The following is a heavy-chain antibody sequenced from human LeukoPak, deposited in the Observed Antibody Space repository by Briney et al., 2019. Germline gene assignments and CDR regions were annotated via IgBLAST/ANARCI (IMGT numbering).Heavy chain of an antibody. CDR1: GFTFSTYE. D-gene: IGHD6-19*01. J-gene: IGHJ4*02. V-gene: IGHV3-48*03. Sequence: GGSLRLSCVGSGFTFSTYEMTWVRQAPGKGLEWVSYISSSGGTIYYADSVKGRFTISRDNAKNSLYLQMNSLRADDTALYYCAKGKKMTVAGLFDYWGQGTLVTVSS. CDR2: ISSSGGTI. CDR3: AKGKKMTVAGLFDY.